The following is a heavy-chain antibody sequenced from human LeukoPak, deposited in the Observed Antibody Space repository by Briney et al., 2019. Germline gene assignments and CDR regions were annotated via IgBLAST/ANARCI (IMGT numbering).Heavy chain of an antibody. V-gene: IGHV1-18*04. CDR2: ISAYNGNT. Sequence: GASVKVSCKASGYTFTSYGISWVRPAPGQGLEWMGWISAYNGNTRYAQKLQGRVTMTTAPSPSTAYMALRRLRSADTAVYYCARVLGSSGPSDGSYYSCMDVWGQGTPVTVSS. J-gene: IGHJ6*02. D-gene: IGHD6-19*01. CDR3: ARVLGSSGPSDGSYYSCMDV. CDR1: GYTFTSYG.